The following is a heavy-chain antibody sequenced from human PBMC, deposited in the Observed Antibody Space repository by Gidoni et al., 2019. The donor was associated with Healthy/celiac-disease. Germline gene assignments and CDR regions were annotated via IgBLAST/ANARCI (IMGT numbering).Heavy chain of an antibody. CDR3: ARGRWAVAGYYFDY. J-gene: IGHJ4*02. CDR2: INHSGST. V-gene: IGHV4-34*01. Sequence: QVQLQQWGAGRLKPSETLSLTCAVYGGSFSGYYWSWIRQPPGKGLEWIGEINHSGSTNYNPSLKSRVTISVDTSKNQFSLKLSSVTAADTAVYYCARGRWAVAGYYFDYWGQGTLVTVSS. CDR1: GGSFSGYY. D-gene: IGHD6-19*01.